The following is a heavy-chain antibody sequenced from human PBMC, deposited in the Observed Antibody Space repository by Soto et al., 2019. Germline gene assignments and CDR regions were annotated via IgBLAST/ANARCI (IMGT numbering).Heavy chain of an antibody. J-gene: IGHJ5*02. CDR2: IYHSGST. Sequence: ASETLSLTCAVSGGSISSGGYSWSWIRQPPGKGLEWIGYIYHSGSTYYNPSLKSRVTISADRSKNQFSLKLSSVTAADTAVYYCARVAQLPLYNWFDPWGQGTLVTVSS. V-gene: IGHV4-30-2*01. D-gene: IGHD2-2*01. CDR3: ARVAQLPLYNWFDP. CDR1: GGSISSGGYS.